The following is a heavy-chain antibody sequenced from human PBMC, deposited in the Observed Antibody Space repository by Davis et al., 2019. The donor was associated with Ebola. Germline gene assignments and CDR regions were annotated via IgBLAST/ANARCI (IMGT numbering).Heavy chain of an antibody. CDR1: GYTFTNYY. D-gene: IGHD5-12*01. V-gene: IGHV1-46*03. CDR3: TTPGGQDSGYDVFDI. J-gene: IGHJ3*02. Sequence: AASVKVSCKASGYTFTNYYMHWVRQAPGQGLEWLGMINPHDGRTIYAQKFQGRVTVTWDTSTTTVYMDLSSLRSEDTALYYCTTPGGQDSGYDVFDIWGQGTMVTVSS. CDR2: INPHDGRT.